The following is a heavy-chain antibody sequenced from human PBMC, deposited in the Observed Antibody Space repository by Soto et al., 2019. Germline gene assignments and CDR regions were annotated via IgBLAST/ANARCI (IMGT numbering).Heavy chain of an antibody. Sequence: ASVKVSCKASGGTFSSYAISWVRQAPGQGPEWMGGIIPIFGTANYAQKFQGRVTITADESTSTAYMELSSLRSEDTAVYYCCWYYYDSSGYYYVDYWGQGTLVTVSS. D-gene: IGHD3-22*01. CDR1: GGTFSSYA. J-gene: IGHJ4*02. CDR3: CWYYYDSSGYYYVDY. CDR2: IIPIFGTA. V-gene: IGHV1-69*13.